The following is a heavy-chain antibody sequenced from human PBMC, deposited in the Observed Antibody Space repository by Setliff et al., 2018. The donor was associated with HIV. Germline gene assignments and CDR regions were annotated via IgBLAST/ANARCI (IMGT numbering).Heavy chain of an antibody. CDR1: GGSISSISYY. Sequence: PSETLSLTCSVSGGSISSISYYWGWIRQPPGKGLEWIGNIYYSVSTSYNPSLKSRVTISVDTSKNQFSLKLSSVTAADTAVYYCATYADRESNRFDPWGQGILVTVSS. CDR2: IYYSVST. CDR3: ATYADRESNRFDP. J-gene: IGHJ5*02. D-gene: IGHD3-10*01. V-gene: IGHV4-39*01.